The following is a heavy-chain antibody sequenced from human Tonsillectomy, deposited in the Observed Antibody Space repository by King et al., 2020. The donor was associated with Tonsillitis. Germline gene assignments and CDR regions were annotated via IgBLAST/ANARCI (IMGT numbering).Heavy chain of an antibody. D-gene: IGHD3-22*01. Sequence: QLVQSGGGVVQPGGSLRLSCAASGFTFSSYGMHWVRQAPGKGLEWVAFIRYDGSNKYYADSVKGRFTISRDNSKNTLYLQMNSLRAGDTAGYYCAKDGDYYDSSGYYYEGAFDLWGQGTMVTVSS. J-gene: IGHJ3*01. CDR1: GFTFSSYG. CDR3: AKDGDYYDSSGYYYEGAFDL. V-gene: IGHV3-30*02. CDR2: IRYDGSNK.